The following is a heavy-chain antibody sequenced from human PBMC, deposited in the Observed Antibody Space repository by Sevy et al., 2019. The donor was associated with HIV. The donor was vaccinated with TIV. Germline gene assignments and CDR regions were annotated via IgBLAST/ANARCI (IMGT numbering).Heavy chain of an antibody. Sequence: GGSLRLSCAASGFTFSNYAMSWVRQAPGKGLEWVATFSFGCGEINYADSVKGRLTISRDNSKNTLYLQMNSLRAEDTAVYYCAREGCTRPHDYWGQGTLVTVSS. CDR3: AREGCTRPHDY. V-gene: IGHV3-23*01. J-gene: IGHJ4*02. D-gene: IGHD2-8*01. CDR2: FSFGCGEI. CDR1: GFTFSNYA.